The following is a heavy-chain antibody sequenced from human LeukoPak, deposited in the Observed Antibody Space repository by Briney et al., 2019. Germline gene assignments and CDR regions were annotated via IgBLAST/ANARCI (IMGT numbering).Heavy chain of an antibody. CDR2: FHYSGSN. V-gene: IGHV4-39*01. CDR1: SDSISSTYYY. Sequence: SETLSLTCTASSDSISSTYYYWGWIRQSPDKGLEWIGTFHYSGSNYYNPSLKSRITLSVDTSKNQFSLSLISVTAADTAVYFCARQATFGYAYAYYFDLWGQGTLVTVSS. J-gene: IGHJ4*02. CDR3: ARQATFGYAYAYYFDL. D-gene: IGHD3-16*01.